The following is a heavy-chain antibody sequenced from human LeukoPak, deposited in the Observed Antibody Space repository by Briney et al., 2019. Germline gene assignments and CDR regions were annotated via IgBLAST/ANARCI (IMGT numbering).Heavy chain of an antibody. D-gene: IGHD4-17*01. CDR3: AVSTVPYYFDY. CDR1: GFTFSSYS. Sequence: GGSLRLSCAASGFTFSSYSMNWVRQAPGKGLEWVSYISSSSSTIYYADSVKGRFTISRDNPKNSLYLQMNSLRAEDTAVYYCAVSTVPYYFDYWGQGTLVTVSS. J-gene: IGHJ4*02. V-gene: IGHV3-48*01. CDR2: ISSSSSTI.